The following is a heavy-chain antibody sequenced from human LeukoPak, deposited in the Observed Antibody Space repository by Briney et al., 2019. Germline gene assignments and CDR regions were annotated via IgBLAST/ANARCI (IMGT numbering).Heavy chain of an antibody. Sequence: SETLSLTCAVYGGSFCGYYWSWIRQPPGKGLEWIGEINHSGSTNYNPSLKSRVTISVDTSKNQFSLELSSVTAADTAVYYCARGPEGGMDVWGKGTTVTVSS. J-gene: IGHJ6*04. V-gene: IGHV4-34*01. CDR1: GGSFCGYY. CDR2: INHSGST. CDR3: ARGPEGGMDV.